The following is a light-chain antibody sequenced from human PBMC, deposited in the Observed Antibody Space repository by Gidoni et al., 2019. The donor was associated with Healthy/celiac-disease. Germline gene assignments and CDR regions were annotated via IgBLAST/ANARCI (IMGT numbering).Light chain of an antibody. J-gene: IGKJ4*01. CDR3: RQSYSTPVLT. CDR2: AAS. V-gene: IGKV1-39*01. Sequence: DIQMTQSPSSLSASVGDRVTITCRASQSISSYLNWYQQKPGEAPKLLIYAASSLQRGVPSEFSGSGSGTDVTLTISSLQPEDFATYYCRQSYSTPVLTFGGGTKVEIK. CDR1: QSISSY.